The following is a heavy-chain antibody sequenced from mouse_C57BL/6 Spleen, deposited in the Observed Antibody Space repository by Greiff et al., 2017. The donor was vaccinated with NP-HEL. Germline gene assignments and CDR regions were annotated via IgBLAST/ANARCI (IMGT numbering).Heavy chain of an antibody. V-gene: IGHV1-50*01. CDR2: IDPSDSYT. D-gene: IGHD1-1*01. J-gene: IGHJ2*01. CDR1: GYTFTSYW. Sequence: VQLQQPGAELVKPGASVKLSCKASGYTFTSYWMQWVKQRPGQGLEWIGEIDPSDSYTNYNQKFKGKATLTVDTSSSTAYMQLSSLTSEDSAVYYCARGGPLLRPYWGQGTTLTVSS. CDR3: ARGGPLLRPY.